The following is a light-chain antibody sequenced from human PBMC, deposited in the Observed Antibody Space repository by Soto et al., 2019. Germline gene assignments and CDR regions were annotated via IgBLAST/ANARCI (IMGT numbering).Light chain of an antibody. CDR3: QQYNSFSGYT. V-gene: IGKV1-5*03. J-gene: IGKJ2*01. CDR1: QSISSW. CDR2: NAS. Sequence: DIPMTQSPSTLSASVVDRVTITCRASQSISSWLAWYQQKPGKDPKILIYNASSLETGVPSRFSGSGSGTAFTLTISSLQPDDFAPYYCQQYNSFSGYTFGQGTKLESK.